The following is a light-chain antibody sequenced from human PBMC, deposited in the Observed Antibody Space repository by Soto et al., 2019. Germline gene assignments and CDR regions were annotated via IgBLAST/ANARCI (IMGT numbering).Light chain of an antibody. J-gene: IGKJ4*01. V-gene: IGKV1-9*01. CDR1: QGISSY. CDR2: AAS. Sequence: IQLTQSPSSLSASVGDRVTITCRASQGISSYLAWYQQKPGKAPKLLIYAASTLQSGVPSRFSGSGSGTGFTLTISSLQPEDFANYYCQQLNSYPLTFGGGTKVEIK. CDR3: QQLNSYPLT.